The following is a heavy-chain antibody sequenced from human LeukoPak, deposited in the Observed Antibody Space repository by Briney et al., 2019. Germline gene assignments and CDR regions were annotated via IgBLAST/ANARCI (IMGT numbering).Heavy chain of an antibody. CDR2: ISSSGSTI. J-gene: IGHJ4*02. CDR1: GFTFSYFY. CDR3: ARALALHQTPTGY. Sequence: PGGSLRLSCAASGFTFSYFYMSWIRQAPGKGLEWVSYISSSGSTIFYADSVKGRFTISRDNAKNSLYLQMNSLRAEDTAVYYCARALALHQTPTGYWGQGTLVTVSS. V-gene: IGHV3-11*04. D-gene: IGHD2/OR15-2a*01.